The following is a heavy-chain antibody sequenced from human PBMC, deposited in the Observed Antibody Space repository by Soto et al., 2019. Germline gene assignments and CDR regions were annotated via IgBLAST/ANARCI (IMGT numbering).Heavy chain of an antibody. D-gene: IGHD5-12*01. CDR2: ISYDGSNK. J-gene: IGHJ4*02. CDR1: GFTFSSYG. V-gene: IGHV3-30*18. CDR3: AKDAATSDYFDY. Sequence: LRLSCAASGFTFSSYGMHWVRQAPGKGLEWVAVISYDGSNKYYADSVKGRFTISRDNSKNTLYLQMNSLRAEDTAVYYCAKDAATSDYFDYWGQGTLVTVSS.